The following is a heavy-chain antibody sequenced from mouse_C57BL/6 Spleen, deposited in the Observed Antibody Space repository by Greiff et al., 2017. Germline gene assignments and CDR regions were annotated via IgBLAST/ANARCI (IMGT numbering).Heavy chain of an antibody. CDR2: IYPRSGNT. V-gene: IGHV1-81*01. D-gene: IGHD2-4*01. CDR3: ARYDYDVGGYAMDY. Sequence: QVQLKESGAELARPGASVKLSCKASGYTFTSYGISWVKQRTGQGLEWIGEIYPRSGNTYYNEKFKGKATLTADKSSSTAYMELRSLTSEDSAVYVCARYDYDVGGYAMDYWGQGTSVTVSS. J-gene: IGHJ4*01. CDR1: GYTFTSYG.